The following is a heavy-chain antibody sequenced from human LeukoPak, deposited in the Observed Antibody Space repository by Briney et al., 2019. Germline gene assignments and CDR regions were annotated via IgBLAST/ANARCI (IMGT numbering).Heavy chain of an antibody. J-gene: IGHJ4*01. CDR2: ISGSGDST. D-gene: IGHD1-26*01. V-gene: IGHV3-23*01. Sequence: PGGSLRLSCVASGFTFSSYAMNWVRQAPGKGLEWVSAISGSGDSTYYGDSVKGRFTISRDNSKNTLYLQMNSLRVEDTAVYYCAKDAHSGSYFDYWGQGILVTVSS. CDR3: AKDAHSGSYFDY. CDR1: GFTFSSYA.